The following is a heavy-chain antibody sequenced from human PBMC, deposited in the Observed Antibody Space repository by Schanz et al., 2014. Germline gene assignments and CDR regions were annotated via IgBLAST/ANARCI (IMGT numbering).Heavy chain of an antibody. CDR3: ARSMIEVAAFDY. V-gene: IGHV1-2*06. Sequence: QVQLVQSGAEVKKPGASVKVSCKASGYIFIGYYIHWVRQAPGQGLQWMGRINPNSGDTDYAHNFHGRVTMTRDTSISTAYMELSRLRSDDTAVYYCARSMIEVAAFDYWGQGTLVTVSS. D-gene: IGHD3-22*01. J-gene: IGHJ4*02. CDR2: INPNSGDT. CDR1: GYIFIGYY.